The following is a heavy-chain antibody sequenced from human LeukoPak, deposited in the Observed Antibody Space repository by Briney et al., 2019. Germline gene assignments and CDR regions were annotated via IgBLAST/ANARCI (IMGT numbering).Heavy chain of an antibody. Sequence: PSETLSLTCAVSGGSISSSNWWSWVRPPPGKGLEWIGEINHSGSTNYNPSLKSRVTISVDTSKNQFSLKLSSVTAADTAVYYCARSMVRGVIDFDPWGQGALVTVSS. CDR2: INHSGST. J-gene: IGHJ5*02. D-gene: IGHD3-10*01. CDR3: ARSMVRGVIDFDP. CDR1: GGSISSSNW. V-gene: IGHV4-4*02.